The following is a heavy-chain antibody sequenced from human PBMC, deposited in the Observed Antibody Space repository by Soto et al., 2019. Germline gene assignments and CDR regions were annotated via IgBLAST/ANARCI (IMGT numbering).Heavy chain of an antibody. CDR2: INPSGGST. CDR3: ARTLNWNVLFDY. D-gene: IGHD1-1*01. J-gene: IGHJ4*02. Sequence: QVQLVQTGAEVKKPGASVKVSCKASGYTFTSYYMHWVRQAPGQGLEWMGIINPSGGSTSYAQKFQGRXXMXRXMSTSTVYMELSSLRSEDTAVYYCARTLNWNVLFDYWGQGTLVTVSS. CDR1: GYTFTSYY. V-gene: IGHV1-46*01.